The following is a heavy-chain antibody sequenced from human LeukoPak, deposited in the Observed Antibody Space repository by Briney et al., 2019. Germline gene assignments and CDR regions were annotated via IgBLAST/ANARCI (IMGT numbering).Heavy chain of an antibody. CDR1: GFTFDDYA. D-gene: IGHD6-19*01. V-gene: IGHV3-9*01. Sequence: PGGSLRLSCAASGFTFDDYAMHWVRQAPGKGLEWVSGISWNSGSIGYADSVKGRFTISRDNAKNSLYLQMNSLRAEDTALCYCAKDLWEQWLNGMDVWGQGTTVTVSS. CDR3: AKDLWEQWLNGMDV. CDR2: ISWNSGSI. J-gene: IGHJ6*02.